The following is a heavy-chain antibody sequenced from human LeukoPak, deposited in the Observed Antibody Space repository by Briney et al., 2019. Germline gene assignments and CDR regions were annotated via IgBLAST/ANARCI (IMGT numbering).Heavy chain of an antibody. J-gene: IGHJ4*02. CDR2: IYYSGST. CDR1: GGSISSYY. CDR3: ARGPTTVTRAFDY. V-gene: IGHV4-59*12. D-gene: IGHD4-17*01. Sequence: PSQTLSLTCTVSGGSISSYYWSWIRQPPGKGLEWIGYIYYSGSTNYKSSLKSRVTISVDTSKNQFSLKLSSVTAADTAVYYCARGPTTVTRAFDYWGQGTLVTVSS.